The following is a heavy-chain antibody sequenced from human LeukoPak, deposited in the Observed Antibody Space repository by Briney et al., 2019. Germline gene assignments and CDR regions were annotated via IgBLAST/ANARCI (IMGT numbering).Heavy chain of an antibody. CDR2: INPNSGGT. J-gene: IGHJ4*02. CDR1: GYTFSGYY. V-gene: IGHV1-2*02. D-gene: IGHD2-21*01. CDR3: ARGGGDWGFHQSDY. Sequence: GASVKVSCKASGYTFSGYYMHWVRQAPGQGLEWMGWINPNSGGTNYAQKFQGRVTMTRDTSISTAYMELSRLRSDDTAVYYCARGGGDWGFHQSDYWGQGTLVTVSS.